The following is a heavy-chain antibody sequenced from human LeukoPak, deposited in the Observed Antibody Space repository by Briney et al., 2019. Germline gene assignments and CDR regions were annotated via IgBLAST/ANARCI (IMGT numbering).Heavy chain of an antibody. CDR2: INPSGGST. CDR3: ARDRDPFPQQYYDILTGYKGMDV. V-gene: IGHV1-46*01. CDR1: GYTFTGYY. J-gene: IGHJ6*03. D-gene: IGHD3-9*01. Sequence: ASVKVSCKASGYTFTGYYMHWVRQAPGQGLEWMGIINPSGGSTSYAQKFQGRVTMTRDISTSTVYMELSSLRSEDTAVYYCARDRDPFPQQYYDILTGYKGMDVWGKGTTVTVSS.